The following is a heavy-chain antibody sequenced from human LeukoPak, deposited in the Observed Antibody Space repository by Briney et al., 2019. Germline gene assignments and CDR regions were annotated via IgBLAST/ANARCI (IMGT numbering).Heavy chain of an antibody. CDR2: IDTSASYK. CDR1: GFNFRSYS. CDR3: ARGRSITLLRGVAMSDGFDI. D-gene: IGHD3-10*01. Sequence: GSLRLSCAASGFNFRSYSINWVRQAPGKGLEWVSFIDTSASYKYYGESMKGRVTISRDNAKKSLYLQMNGLRADDTAVYYCARGRSITLLRGVAMSDGFDIWGQGTMVTVSP. J-gene: IGHJ3*02. V-gene: IGHV3-21*01.